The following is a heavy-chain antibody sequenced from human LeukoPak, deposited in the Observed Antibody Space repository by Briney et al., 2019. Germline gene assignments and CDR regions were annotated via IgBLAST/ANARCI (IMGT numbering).Heavy chain of an antibody. V-gene: IGHV3-30*18. Sequence: PGRSLRLSCAASGFTFSSYGMHWVRQAPGKGLEWVAVISYDGRNKYYADSVKGRFTISRDNSKNTLYLQMNSLRAEDTAVYYCAKSPGGYYTSYFDYWGQGTLVSVSS. J-gene: IGHJ4*02. CDR3: AKSPGGYYTSYFDY. D-gene: IGHD3-3*01. CDR1: GFTFSSYG. CDR2: ISYDGRNK.